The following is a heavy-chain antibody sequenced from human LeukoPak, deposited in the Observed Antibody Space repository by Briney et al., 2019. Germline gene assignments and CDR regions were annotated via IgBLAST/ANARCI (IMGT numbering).Heavy chain of an antibody. J-gene: IGHJ4*02. CDR3: TTDFPDYFHS. V-gene: IGHV3-15*01. CDR1: GFTFSDSW. Sequence: PGGSLRLSCAASGFTFSDSWMSWVRQAPGKGLEWVGHIKRKINGGTADYAAPVKGRFTISRDDSKNTLYLQVNSLKIEDTAVYYCTTDFPDYFHSWGQGTLVTVSS. CDR2: IKRKINGGTA.